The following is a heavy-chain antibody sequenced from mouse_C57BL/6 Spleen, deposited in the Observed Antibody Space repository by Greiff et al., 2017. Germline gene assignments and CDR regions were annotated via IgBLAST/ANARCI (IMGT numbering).Heavy chain of an antibody. CDR3: ARKGGSYDYDVYYYAMDY. Sequence: VKLQESGPGLVAPSQSLSITCTVSGFSLTSYAISWVRQPPGKGLEWLGVIWTGGGTNYNSALKSRLSISKDNSKSQVFLKMNSLQTDDTARYYCARKGGSYDYDVYYYAMDYWGQGTSVTVSS. J-gene: IGHJ4*01. CDR2: IWTGGGT. D-gene: IGHD2-4*01. V-gene: IGHV2-9-1*01. CDR1: GFSLTSYA.